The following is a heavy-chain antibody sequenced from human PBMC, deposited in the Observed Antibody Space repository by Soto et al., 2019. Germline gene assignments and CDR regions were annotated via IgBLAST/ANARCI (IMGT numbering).Heavy chain of an antibody. J-gene: IGHJ6*02. CDR3: ARNSGGTTVASGMDV. D-gene: IGHD4-17*01. CDR2: IIPIFGTA. Sequence: QVQLVQSGAEVKKPGSSVKVSCKASGGTFSSYAIRWVRQAPGQGLEWMGGIIPIFGTATYAQKFQGRVTITADEATSTTYMELSSLRSEDTAVYYCARNSGGTTVASGMDVWGQENTTTVSS. V-gene: IGHV1-69*01. CDR1: GGTFSSYA.